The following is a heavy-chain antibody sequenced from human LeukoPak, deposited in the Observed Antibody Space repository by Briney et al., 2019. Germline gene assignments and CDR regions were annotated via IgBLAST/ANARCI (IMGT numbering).Heavy chain of an antibody. D-gene: IGHD4-17*01. V-gene: IGHV3-74*01. Sequence: AGSLRLSCAASGFTFSSYWMHWVRQAPGKGLVWVSRINSDGSSTRSADSVKGRFTISRDNAKNTLYLQMNSLRAEDTSVYYCARDPEGTVTLDYWGQGTLVTVSS. CDR2: INSDGSST. CDR3: ARDPEGTVTLDY. J-gene: IGHJ4*02. CDR1: GFTFSSYW.